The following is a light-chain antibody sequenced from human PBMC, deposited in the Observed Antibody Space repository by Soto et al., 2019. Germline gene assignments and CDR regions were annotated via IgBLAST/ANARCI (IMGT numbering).Light chain of an antibody. Sequence: DIQMTQSPSTLSASVGDRVTITCRASQSISSWLAWYQQKPGKAPKLLIYDASSLESGVPSRFSGSGSGTEFTLTISSLQPDDFATYYCQQYNSYGFGQRTKVDIK. CDR2: DAS. CDR1: QSISSW. J-gene: IGKJ1*01. CDR3: QQYNSYG. V-gene: IGKV1-5*01.